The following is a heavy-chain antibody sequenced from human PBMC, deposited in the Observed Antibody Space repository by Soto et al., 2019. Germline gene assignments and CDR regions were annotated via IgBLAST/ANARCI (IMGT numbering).Heavy chain of an antibody. CDR2: IYSGGNT. J-gene: IGHJ4*02. CDR1: GFNVSTNY. D-gene: IGHD1-26*01. CDR3: ARGSGSLYYFHF. Sequence: PGGSLRLSCAASGFNVSTNYMTWVRQAPGKGLEWVSVIYSGGNTYYADSVKGRFIISRDNFKNTLYLQMNNLGAEDTALYYCARGSGSLYYFHFWGQGTLVTVSS. V-gene: IGHV3-53*01.